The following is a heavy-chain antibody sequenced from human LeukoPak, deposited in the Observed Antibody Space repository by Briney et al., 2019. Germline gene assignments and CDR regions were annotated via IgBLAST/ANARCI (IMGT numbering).Heavy chain of an antibody. CDR3: ARDRYCSGGSCYRDYYYYYMDV. D-gene: IGHD2-15*01. Sequence: PSETLSLTCTVSGGSISNYYWNWIRQPPGKGLEWIGYIYYSGSTNYNPSLKSRVTISVDTSKNQFSLKLSSVTAADTAVYYCARDRYCSGGSCYRDYYYYYMDVWGKGTTVTVSS. CDR1: GGSISNYY. J-gene: IGHJ6*03. CDR2: IYYSGST. V-gene: IGHV4-59*01.